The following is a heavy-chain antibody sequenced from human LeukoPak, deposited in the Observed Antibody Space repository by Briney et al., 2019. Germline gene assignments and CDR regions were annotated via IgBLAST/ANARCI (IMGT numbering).Heavy chain of an antibody. CDR2: VYRSST. CDR1: GYSIRGAYS. Sequence: SETLSLTCIVSGYSIRGAYSWGWIRQPPGKGLEWIGNVYRSSTYSHPSLKSRISISVDTSKNRFSLRLTSVTAADTAVYYCAVGTQYGSEPDHWGQGTLVTVSS. V-gene: IGHV4-38-2*02. D-gene: IGHD3-10*01. CDR3: AVGTQYGSEPDH. J-gene: IGHJ4*02.